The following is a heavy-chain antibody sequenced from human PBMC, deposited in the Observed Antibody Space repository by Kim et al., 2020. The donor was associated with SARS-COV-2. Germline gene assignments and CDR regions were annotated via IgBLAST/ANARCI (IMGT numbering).Heavy chain of an antibody. D-gene: IGHD1-26*01. V-gene: IGHV3-33*01. CDR3: ARDVLGGSYYFDY. Sequence: YADSLKGRFTIPRDNSKNTWYLQMNSLRAEDTAVYYCARDVLGGSYYFDYWGQGTLVTVSS. J-gene: IGHJ4*02.